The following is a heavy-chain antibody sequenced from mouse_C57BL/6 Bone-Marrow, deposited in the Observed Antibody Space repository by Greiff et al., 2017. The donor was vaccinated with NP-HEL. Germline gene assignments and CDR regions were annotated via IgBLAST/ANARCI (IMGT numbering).Heavy chain of an antibody. CDR1: GYTFTDYN. CDR3: AVYDYDEGVDY. V-gene: IGHV1-22*01. CDR2: INPNNGGT. Sequence: EVKLMESGPELVKPGASVKMSCKASGYTFTDYNMHWVKQSHGKSLEWIGYINPNNGGTSYNQKFKGKATLTVNKSSSTAYMELRSLTSEDSAVYYCAVYDYDEGVDYWGQGTTLTVSS. J-gene: IGHJ2*01. D-gene: IGHD2-4*01.